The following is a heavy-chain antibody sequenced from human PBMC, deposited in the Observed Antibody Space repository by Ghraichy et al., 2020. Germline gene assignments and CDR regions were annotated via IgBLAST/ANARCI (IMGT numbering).Heavy chain of an antibody. CDR1: GFTFSTYA. J-gene: IGHJ4*02. D-gene: IGHD6-19*01. CDR2: ISDSGSST. Sequence: LSLTCAASGFTFSTYALSWVRQAPGKGLEWVSTISDSGSSTFYADSVKGRFTISRDNSKNTLYLQMNSLRAEDTALYYCAKSTTSGWSRYFDYWGQGTLVTVSS. CDR3: AKSTTSGWSRYFDY. V-gene: IGHV3-23*01.